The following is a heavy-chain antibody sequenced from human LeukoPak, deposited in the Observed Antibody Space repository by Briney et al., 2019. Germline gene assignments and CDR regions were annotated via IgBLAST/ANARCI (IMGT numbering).Heavy chain of an antibody. Sequence: ASVKVSCKASGGTFSSYAISWVRQAPGQGLEWMGRIIPILGIANYAQKFQGRVTITADKSTSTAYMELSSLRSEDTAVYDCARGTMVRGVDDFDYWGQGTLVTVSS. D-gene: IGHD3-10*01. CDR2: IIPILGIA. V-gene: IGHV1-69*04. CDR3: ARGTMVRGVDDFDY. CDR1: GGTFSSYA. J-gene: IGHJ4*02.